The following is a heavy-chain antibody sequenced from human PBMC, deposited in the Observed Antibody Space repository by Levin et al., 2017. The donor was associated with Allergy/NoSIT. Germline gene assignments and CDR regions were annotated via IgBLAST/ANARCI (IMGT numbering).Heavy chain of an antibody. CDR2: IYHSGST. CDR3: AREGTTYYYDSSGYYPPFFDY. CDR1: GYSISSGYY. J-gene: IGHJ4*02. D-gene: IGHD3-22*01. Sequence: SQTLSLTCTVSGYSISSGYYWGWSRQPPGKGLEWIGSIYHSGSTYYNPSLKSRVTISVDTSKNQFSLKLSSVTAADTAVYYCAREGTTYYYDSSGYYPPFFDYWGQGTLVTVSS. V-gene: IGHV4-38-2*02.